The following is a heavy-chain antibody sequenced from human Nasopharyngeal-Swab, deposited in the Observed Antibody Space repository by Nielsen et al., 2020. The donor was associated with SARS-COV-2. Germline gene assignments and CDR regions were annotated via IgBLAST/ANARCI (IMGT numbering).Heavy chain of an antibody. V-gene: IGHV3-30*03. CDR1: GFTFSSYG. CDR3: ARSYYGAYYYGMDV. CDR2: ISYDGSNK. J-gene: IGHJ6*02. Sequence: GESLKISCAASGFTFSSYGMHWARQAPGKGLEWVAVISYDGSNKYYADSVKGRFTISRDNSKNTLYLQMNSLRAEDTAVHYCARSYYGAYYYGMDVWGQGTTVTVSS. D-gene: IGHD4-17*01.